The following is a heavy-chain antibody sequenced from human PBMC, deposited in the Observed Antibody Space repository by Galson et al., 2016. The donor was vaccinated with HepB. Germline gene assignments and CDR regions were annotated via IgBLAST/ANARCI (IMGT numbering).Heavy chain of an antibody. CDR1: GYSFTRYS. CDR2: IDAANGNT. CDR3: ARDGRRTVVPAADIQGSGYYGMDV. D-gene: IGHD4-23*01. Sequence: SVKVSCKASGYSFTRYSVYWVRQAPGQSLEWMGWIDAANGNTKYSQRFQGRVTFTRDTSASVVYLELSSLKSEDTAVYYCARDGRRTVVPAADIQGSGYYGMDVWGQGTTVIVSS. J-gene: IGHJ6*02. V-gene: IGHV1-3*01.